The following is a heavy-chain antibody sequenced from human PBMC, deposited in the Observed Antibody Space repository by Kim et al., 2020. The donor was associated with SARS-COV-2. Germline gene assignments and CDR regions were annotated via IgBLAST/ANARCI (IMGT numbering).Heavy chain of an antibody. D-gene: IGHD6-19*01. J-gene: IGHJ6*02. V-gene: IGHV3-74*01. CDR1: GFTFSSYW. CDR3: ARVAQWQPPYYYYYDMDV. Sequence: GGSLRLSCAASGFTFSSYWMHWVRQAPGKGLVWVSRINSDGSSTNYADSVKGRFTISRDNAKNTLYLQMNSLRAEDTAVYYCARVAQWQPPYYYYYDMDVWGQGTTVTVSS. CDR2: INSDGSST.